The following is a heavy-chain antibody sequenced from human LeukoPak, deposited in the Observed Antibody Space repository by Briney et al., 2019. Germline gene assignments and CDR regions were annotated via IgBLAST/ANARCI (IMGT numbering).Heavy chain of an antibody. V-gene: IGHV6-1*01. CDR2: TYYRSKWYY. CDR3: SLARSEYHYGMDV. J-gene: IGHJ6*02. CDR1: GDSVSSISVA. Sequence: SQTLSLTCAISGDSVSSISVAWNWLRQSPSRGLEWLGSTYYRSKWYYEYAVSVKSRINISPDTSKNQFSLQLTSVTPEDTAVYYCSLARSEYHYGMDVWGQGTTVTVSS.